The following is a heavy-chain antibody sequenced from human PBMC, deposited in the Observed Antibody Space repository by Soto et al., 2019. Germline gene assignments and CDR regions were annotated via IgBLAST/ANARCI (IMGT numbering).Heavy chain of an antibody. V-gene: IGHV5-10-1*01. CDR1: GYSFTSCW. CDR2: IDPSDSYT. J-gene: IGHJ6*01. CDR3: ARHGSVVVPAAHYDGMDV. D-gene: IGHD2-2*01. Sequence: GESLKISFMGSGYSFTSCWISWVRQMPVKGLAWMGRIDPSDSYTNYSPSFQGHVTISPDKSISTAYLQWSSLKASDTAMYYCARHGSVVVPAAHYDGMDVWGQGTKVRVSS.